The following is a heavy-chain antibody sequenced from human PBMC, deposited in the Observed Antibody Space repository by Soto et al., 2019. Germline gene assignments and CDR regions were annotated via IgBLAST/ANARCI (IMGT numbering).Heavy chain of an antibody. CDR3: ASGHDAYKVRY. CDR2: IYYTGTT. J-gene: IGHJ4*02. Sequence: WTWIRQHPGKGLEWIGYIYYTGTTYYNPSLKSRPTISMDTSENHFSLELTSVTAAYTAIYFCASGHDAYKVRYWGQGTLVTLSS. D-gene: IGHD1-1*01. V-gene: IGHV4-31*02.